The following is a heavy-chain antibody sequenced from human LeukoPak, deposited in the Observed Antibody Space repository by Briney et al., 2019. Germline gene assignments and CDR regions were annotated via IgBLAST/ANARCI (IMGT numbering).Heavy chain of an antibody. Sequence: PGGSLRLSCAASGFTFSRHSMNWVRQAPGKGLEWVSSSSTSSSYIYYADSVKGRFTISRDNAKNTLYLQMNSLRAEDTAVYYCARGGGLYYYYYYMDVWGKGTTVTVSS. CDR1: GFTFSRHS. CDR2: SSTSSSYI. V-gene: IGHV3-21*01. D-gene: IGHD3/OR15-3a*01. CDR3: ARGGGLYYYYYYMDV. J-gene: IGHJ6*03.